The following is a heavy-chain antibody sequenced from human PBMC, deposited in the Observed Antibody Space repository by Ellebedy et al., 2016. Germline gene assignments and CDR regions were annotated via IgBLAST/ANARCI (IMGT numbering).Heavy chain of an antibody. D-gene: IGHD2-21*01. Sequence: GESLKISXKGSGYNFATYWIAWVRQMPGRGLEWMGVIYPGDSETRYSPSFQGQVTLSVDKTSTTAYLQWSGLRASDTGIYYCARLGRGFVPVASPCEYWGQGTVVTASS. V-gene: IGHV5-51*01. CDR3: ARLGRGFVPVASPCEY. CDR1: GYNFATYW. CDR2: IYPGDSET. J-gene: IGHJ4*02.